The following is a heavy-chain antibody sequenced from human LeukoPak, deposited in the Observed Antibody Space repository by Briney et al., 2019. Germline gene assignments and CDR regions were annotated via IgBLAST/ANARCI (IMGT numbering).Heavy chain of an antibody. V-gene: IGHV3-30-3*01. Sequence: GGSLRLSCAASGFTFSSYAMHWVRQAPGKGLEWVAVISYDGSNKYYADSVKGRFTISRDNSKNTLYLQMNSLRAADTAVYHRASLAYCGGDCYSNFDYWGQGTLVTVSS. CDR2: ISYDGSNK. D-gene: IGHD2-21*02. J-gene: IGHJ4*02. CDR1: GFTFSSYA. CDR3: ASLAYCGGDCYSNFDY.